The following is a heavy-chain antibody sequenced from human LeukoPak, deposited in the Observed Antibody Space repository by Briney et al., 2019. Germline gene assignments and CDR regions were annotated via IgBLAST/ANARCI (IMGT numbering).Heavy chain of an antibody. D-gene: IGHD3-3*01. CDR2: IIPIFGTA. CDR1: GGTFSSYA. V-gene: IGHV1-69*05. Sequence: GSSVKVSCKASGGTFSSYAISWVRHAPGQGLEWMGGIIPIFGTANYAQKFQGRVTITTDESTSTAYMELSSLRSEDTAVYYCARGIFGVVPSFDYWGQGTLVTVSS. J-gene: IGHJ4*02. CDR3: ARGIFGVVPSFDY.